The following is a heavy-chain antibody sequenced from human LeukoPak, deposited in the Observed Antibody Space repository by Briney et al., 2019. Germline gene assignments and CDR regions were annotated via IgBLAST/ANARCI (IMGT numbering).Heavy chain of an antibody. CDR2: INHSGST. D-gene: IGHD5-12*01. CDR3: ARGPTVVANFDY. V-gene: IGHV4-34*01. J-gene: IGHJ4*02. CDR1: GGSFSGYY. Sequence: SETLSLTCAVYGGSFSGYYWSWIRQPPGKGLEWIGEINHSGSTNYNPSLKSRVTISVDTSKNQFSLKLSSVTAADTAVYYCARGPTVVANFDYWGQGTLVTVSS.